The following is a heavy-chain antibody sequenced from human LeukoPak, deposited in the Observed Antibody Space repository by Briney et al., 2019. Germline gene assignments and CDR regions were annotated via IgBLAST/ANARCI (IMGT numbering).Heavy chain of an antibody. CDR3: ARWRGGYYS. CDR1: GFTTFDSDA. Sequence: GGSLRLSCEASGFTTFDSDAMHWVRQPPGKGLEYVSAISSDRRGTYYANSVKGRFTISRDNSKNTVYLQMASLRPEDVAVYYCARWRGGYYSWGQGTLVTVSS. V-gene: IGHV3-64*01. D-gene: IGHD1-26*01. J-gene: IGHJ5*02. CDR2: ISSDRRGT.